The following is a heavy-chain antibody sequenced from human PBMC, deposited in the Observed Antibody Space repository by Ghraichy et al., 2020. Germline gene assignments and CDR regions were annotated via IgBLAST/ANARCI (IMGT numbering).Heavy chain of an antibody. V-gene: IGHV3-74*01. D-gene: IGHD2-21*02. Sequence: GGSLRLSCTASGFTLITHWMHWVRQAPGKGLVWVSTINGDGSTTTYADSVQGRFTVSRDNAKNTVYLQLNSLSAEDTAVYYCASAGSIHCSGIDCYWGDPRGQRSLGTVSS. J-gene: IGHJ5*02. CDR3: ASAGSIHCSGIDCYWGDP. CDR2: INGDGSTT. CDR1: GFTLITHW.